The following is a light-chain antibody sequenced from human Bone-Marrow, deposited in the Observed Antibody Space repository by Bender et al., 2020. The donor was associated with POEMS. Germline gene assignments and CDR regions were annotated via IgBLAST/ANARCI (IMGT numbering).Light chain of an antibody. CDR3: QVWDSISDHYV. CDR2: DDS. CDR1: DIGTKR. V-gene: IGLV3-21*03. J-gene: IGLJ1*01. Sequence: SYVLTQPPSVSVAPGKTAKITCGGNDIGTKRVHWYQQKPGQAPVLVVYDDSDRPSGIPERFSGANSGNTATLTISRVEAGDEADYFCQVWDSISDHYVFATGTKVTVL.